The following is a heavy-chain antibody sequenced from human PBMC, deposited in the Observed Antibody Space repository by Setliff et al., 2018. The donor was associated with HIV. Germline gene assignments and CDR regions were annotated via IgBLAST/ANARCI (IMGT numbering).Heavy chain of an antibody. D-gene: IGHD3-10*01. CDR2: INHYGST. Sequence: SETLSLTCAVYGGSFSGYYWSWIRQPPGKGLEWIGEINHYGSTNYNPSLKSRVTISVDTSKNQFSLKLSSVTAADTAVYYCARVGDYGSGGWFDPWGQGTLVTVSS. CDR1: GGSFSGYY. CDR3: ARVGDYGSGGWFDP. J-gene: IGHJ5*02. V-gene: IGHV4-34*01.